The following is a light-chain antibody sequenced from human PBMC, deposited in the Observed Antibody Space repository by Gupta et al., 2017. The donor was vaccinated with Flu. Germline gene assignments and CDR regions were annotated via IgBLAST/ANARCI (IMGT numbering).Light chain of an antibody. J-gene: IGKJ4*01. CDR2: DTS. CDR1: EPIGRQ. V-gene: IGKV3-11*01. CDR3: QQRSLWPLT. Sequence: GETATLSCRASEPIGRQLAWYQQIPGRPPRLIISDTSKRATGVPARFSGSGSETDFTLTISNLEPEDFAVYFCQQRSLWPLTFGGGTKLEIK.